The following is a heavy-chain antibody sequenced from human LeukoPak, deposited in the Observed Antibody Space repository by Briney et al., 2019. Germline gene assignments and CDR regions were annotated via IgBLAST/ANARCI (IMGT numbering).Heavy chain of an antibody. CDR2: ISSSSSYT. J-gene: IGHJ4*02. V-gene: IGHV3-11*06. CDR3: TTSRGVVAAMVY. D-gene: IGHD2-15*01. Sequence: GGSLRPSCAAFGFTFRPCAMGWVRQAPGKGLEWVSYISSSSSYTNYADSVKGRFTISRDNAKNSLYLQMHSLRAEDTAVYYCTTSRGVVAAMVYWGQGTLVTVSS. CDR1: GFTFRPCA.